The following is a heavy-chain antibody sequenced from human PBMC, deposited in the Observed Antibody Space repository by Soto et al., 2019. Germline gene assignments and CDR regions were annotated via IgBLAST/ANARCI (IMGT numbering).Heavy chain of an antibody. J-gene: IGHJ6*02. Sequence: QVQLVQSGAEVKKPGASVKVSCKASGYTFSTYGISWVRQAPGQGLEWMGWINGYNGNTNYAPKLKGRITMTTDTSTTTAYMELRSLRSDDTAVYYCARMGDVPYYCCGVDVWGQGTTVTVSS. CDR1: GYTFSTYG. V-gene: IGHV1-18*01. CDR2: INGYNGNT. D-gene: IGHD3-16*01. CDR3: ARMGDVPYYCCGVDV.